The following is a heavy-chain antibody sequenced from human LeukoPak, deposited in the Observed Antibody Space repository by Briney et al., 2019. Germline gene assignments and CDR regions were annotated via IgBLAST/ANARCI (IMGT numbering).Heavy chain of an antibody. CDR1: GFTFSSYA. CDR2: ISGGGGST. Sequence: GGSLRLSCAASGFTFSSYAMSWVRQAPGKGLEWVSAISGGGGSTYYADSVKGRFTISRDNSKNTLYLQMNSLRAEDTAVYYCAKTSGYVSDYFDYWGQGTLVTVSS. CDR3: AKTSGYVSDYFDY. V-gene: IGHV3-23*01. J-gene: IGHJ4*02. D-gene: IGHD5-12*01.